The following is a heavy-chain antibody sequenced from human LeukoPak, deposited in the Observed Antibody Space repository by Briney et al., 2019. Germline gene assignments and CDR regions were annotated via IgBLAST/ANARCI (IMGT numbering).Heavy chain of an antibody. CDR1: GGSITSTNW. V-gene: IGHV4-4*02. D-gene: IGHD1-26*01. J-gene: IGHJ4*02. Sequence: SETLSLTCGVSGGSITSTNWWSWVRQPPGQGLEWIGEISLRGRTNHNPSLNSRVTMSLDESKNQLSLNLTSVTAADTAIYYCSRESGPFCPFGYWGQGTLVTVPS. CDR3: SRESGPFCPFGY. CDR2: ISLRGRT.